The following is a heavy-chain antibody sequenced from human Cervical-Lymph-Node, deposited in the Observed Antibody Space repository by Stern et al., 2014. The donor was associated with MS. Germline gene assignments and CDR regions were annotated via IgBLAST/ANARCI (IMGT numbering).Heavy chain of an antibody. D-gene: IGHD1-26*01. J-gene: IGHJ4*02. CDR3: PRGLPSF. V-gene: IGHV3-11*01. CDR1: GFNFSAYY. Sequence: VQLVESGGDLVKPGGSLRLSCAASGFNFSAYYMNWIRQAPGKGLEWLSYISSNGSTIYYADSVKGRFIISRDNAKQSLYLQMNSLRAEDTAVYYCPRGLPSFWGQGTLVTVSP. CDR2: ISSNGSTI.